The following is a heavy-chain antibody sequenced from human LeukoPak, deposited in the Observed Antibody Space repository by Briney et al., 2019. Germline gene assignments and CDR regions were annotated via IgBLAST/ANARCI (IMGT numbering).Heavy chain of an antibody. Sequence: SETLSLTCTVSGGSISSYYWSWIRQPPGKGLEWIGYIYYSGSTNYNPSLKSRVTISVDTSKNQFSLKLSSMTAADTAVYYCARQQWLVGFDYWGQGTLVTVSS. CDR3: ARQQWLVGFDY. J-gene: IGHJ4*02. D-gene: IGHD6-19*01. V-gene: IGHV4-59*08. CDR2: IYYSGST. CDR1: GGSISSYY.